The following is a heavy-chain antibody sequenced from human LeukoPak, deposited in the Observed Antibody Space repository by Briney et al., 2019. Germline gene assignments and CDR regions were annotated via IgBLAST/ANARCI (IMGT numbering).Heavy chain of an antibody. CDR1: GFTFSSNA. V-gene: IGHV3-23*01. D-gene: IGHD6-6*01. CDR3: GKERYGSSSVVDY. Sequence: GGSLRLSCAASGFTFSSNAMNWVRQAPGKGLEWVSGITGSGDSTYYADSVKGRFTISRDNSKNTVYLQMNSLRDEDTAVYHCGKERYGSSSVVDYWGHGTLVTVSS. CDR2: ITGSGDST. J-gene: IGHJ4*01.